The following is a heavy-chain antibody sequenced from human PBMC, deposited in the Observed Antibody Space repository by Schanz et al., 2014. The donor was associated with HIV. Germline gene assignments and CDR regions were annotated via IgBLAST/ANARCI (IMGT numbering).Heavy chain of an antibody. J-gene: IGHJ4*02. V-gene: IGHV3-30*03. CDR3: ARDAARYFDWSYYFDF. CDR1: GFSFSSYG. Sequence: QVQLVESGGGVVQPGKSLRLSCAASGFSFSSYGMHWVRQAPGKGLEWVAFISYDGSVKSYGDSVKGRFTVSRDDSKNTVYVQMDSLTAEDTAVYYCARDAARYFDWSYYFDFWGQGTLVTVSS. CDR2: ISYDGSVK. D-gene: IGHD3-9*01.